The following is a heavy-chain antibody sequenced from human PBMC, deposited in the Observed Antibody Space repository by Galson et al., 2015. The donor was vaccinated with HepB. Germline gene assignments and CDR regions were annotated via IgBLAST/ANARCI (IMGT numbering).Heavy chain of an antibody. Sequence: SVKVSCKASGGTFSSYAISWVRQAPGQGLEWMGGIIPIFGTANYAQKFQGRVTITADESTSTAYMELSSLRSEDTAVYYCARGGLSGWYYSPFDYWGQGTLVTVSS. D-gene: IGHD6-19*01. CDR3: ARGGLSGWYYSPFDY. CDR1: GGTFSSYA. V-gene: IGHV1-69*13. J-gene: IGHJ4*02. CDR2: IIPIFGTA.